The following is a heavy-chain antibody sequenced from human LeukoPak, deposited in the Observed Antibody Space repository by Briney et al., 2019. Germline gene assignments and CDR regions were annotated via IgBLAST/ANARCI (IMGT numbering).Heavy chain of an antibody. D-gene: IGHD1-26*01. Sequence: GGSLRLSCAASGFTFSSYAISWVRQAPGKGLEWVSAISGSGGSTYYAHSVKGRFTISRDNSKNTLYLQMNSLRAEDTAVYYCAKYGGSYHTPFDYWGQGTLVTVSS. CDR1: GFTFSSYA. J-gene: IGHJ4*02. CDR3: AKYGGSYHTPFDY. V-gene: IGHV3-23*01. CDR2: ISGSGGST.